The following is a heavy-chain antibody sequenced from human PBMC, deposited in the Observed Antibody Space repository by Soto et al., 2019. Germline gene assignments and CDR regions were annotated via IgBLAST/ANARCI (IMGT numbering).Heavy chain of an antibody. V-gene: IGHV5-10-1*01. CDR1: GYSFTSYW. Sequence: HGESLKISCKGSGYSFTSYWISWMRQMPGKGLEWMGRIDPSDSYTNYSPSFQGHVTISADKSISTAYLQWSSLKASDTAMYYCARQGYCSGGSCYRLGMDVWGQGTTVTVSS. CDR3: ARQGYCSGGSCYRLGMDV. D-gene: IGHD2-15*01. J-gene: IGHJ6*02. CDR2: IDPSDSYT.